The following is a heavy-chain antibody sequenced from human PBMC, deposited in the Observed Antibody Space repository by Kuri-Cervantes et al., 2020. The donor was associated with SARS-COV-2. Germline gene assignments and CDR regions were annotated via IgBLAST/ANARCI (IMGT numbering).Heavy chain of an antibody. Sequence: GESLKISCAASGFTFSSYAMHWVRQAPGKGLEWVAVISYDGSNKYHADSVKGRFTISRDNSKNTLYLQMNSLRAEDTAVYYCANSFYDTSSVPRLDYWGQGTLVTVSS. J-gene: IGHJ4*02. CDR2: ISYDGSNK. CDR1: GFTFSSYA. V-gene: IGHV3-30-3*01. CDR3: ANSFYDTSSVPRLDY. D-gene: IGHD2/OR15-2a*01.